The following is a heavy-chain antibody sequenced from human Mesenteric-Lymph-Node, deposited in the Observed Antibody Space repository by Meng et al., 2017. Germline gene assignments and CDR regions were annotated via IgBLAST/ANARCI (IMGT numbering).Heavy chain of an antibody. CDR2: IYYSGST. J-gene: IGHJ4*02. Sequence: GSLRLSCTVSGGSISSSSYYWGWIRQPPGKGLEWIGSIYYSGSTYYNPSLKSRVTISVDTSKNQFSLKLSSVTAADTAVYYCARDLFGWGSYRPEPYWGREMLVTVSS. CDR3: ARDLFGWGSYRPEPY. V-gene: IGHV4-39*07. CDR1: GGSISSSSYY. D-gene: IGHD3-16*02.